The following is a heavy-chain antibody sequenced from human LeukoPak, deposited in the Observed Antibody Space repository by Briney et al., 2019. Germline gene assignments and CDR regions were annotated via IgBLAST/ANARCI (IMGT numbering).Heavy chain of an antibody. CDR3: GKDITPGGMDV. CDR2: FSLDTDRI. V-gene: IGHV3-9*01. D-gene: IGHD2-15*01. J-gene: IGHJ6*02. CDR1: GLTLGYYA. Sequence: PGGSLRLSCVASGLTLGYYAMHWVRQAPGKGLEWVAGFSLDTDRIYYADSVKGRFTVSRDNAKNSLYLQMNSLRPEDTAVYYCGKDITPGGMDVWGQGTTVTVSS.